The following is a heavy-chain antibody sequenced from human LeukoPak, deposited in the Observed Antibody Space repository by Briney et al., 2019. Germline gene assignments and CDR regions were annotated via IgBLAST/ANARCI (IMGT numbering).Heavy chain of an antibody. V-gene: IGHV4-59*12. Sequence: SETLSLTCTVSGGSISSYYWSWIRQPPGKGLEWIGYIYYSGSTDYNPSLKSRVTISVDTSKNQFSLKLSSVTAADTAVYYCAGLYCGGDCRSTYHYYYGMDVWGQGTTVTVSS. J-gene: IGHJ6*02. CDR1: GGSISSYY. CDR2: IYYSGST. CDR3: AGLYCGGDCRSTYHYYYGMDV. D-gene: IGHD2-21*02.